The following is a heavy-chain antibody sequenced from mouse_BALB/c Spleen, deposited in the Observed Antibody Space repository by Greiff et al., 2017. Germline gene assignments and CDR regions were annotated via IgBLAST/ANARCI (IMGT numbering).Heavy chain of an antibody. V-gene: IGHV3-2*02. J-gene: IGHJ3*01. D-gene: IGHD2-2*01. Sequence: EVKLLESGPGLVKPSQSLSLTCTVTGYSITSDYAWNWIRQFPGNKLEWMGYISYSGSTSYNPSLKSRISITRDTSKNQFFLQLNSVTTEDTATYYCARGYPLAYWGQGTLVTVSA. CDR3: ARGYPLAY. CDR1: GYSITSDYA. CDR2: ISYSGST.